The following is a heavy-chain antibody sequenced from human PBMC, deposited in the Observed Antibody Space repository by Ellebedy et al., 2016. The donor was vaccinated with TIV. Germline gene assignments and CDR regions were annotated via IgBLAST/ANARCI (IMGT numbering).Heavy chain of an antibody. D-gene: IGHD3-3*01. Sequence: SETLSLTCTVSGGSVSSYYWSWIRQPPGKGLEWIGYIYSTGSTNYNPSLKSRVTISVDTSKNQFSLKLSSVTAADTAVYYCARGGSSITIPLWGQGTLVTASS. CDR2: IYSTGST. J-gene: IGHJ4*02. CDR3: ARGGSSITIPL. CDR1: GGSVSSYY. V-gene: IGHV4-59*02.